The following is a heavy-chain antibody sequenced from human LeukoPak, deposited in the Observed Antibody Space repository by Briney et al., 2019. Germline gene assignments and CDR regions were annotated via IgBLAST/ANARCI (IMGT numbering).Heavy chain of an antibody. D-gene: IGHD3-10*01. CDR2: IIPIFGTA. V-gene: IGHV1-69*13. CDR1: GGTFSSYA. CDR3: ARDHYGSDSEMASDY. Sequence: ASVKVSCKASGGTFSSYAISWVRLAPGQGLEWMGGIIPIFGTANYAQKFQGRVTITADESTSTAYMELSSLRSEDTAVYYCARDHYGSDSEMASDYWGQGTLVTVSS. J-gene: IGHJ4*02.